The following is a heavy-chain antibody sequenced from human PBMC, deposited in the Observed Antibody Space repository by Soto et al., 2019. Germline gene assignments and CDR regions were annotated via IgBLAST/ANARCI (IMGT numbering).Heavy chain of an antibody. CDR3: ARVTGTRRYYFDY. V-gene: IGHV3-7*01. Sequence: GGSLRLSCAASGFTFSSYWMSWVRQAPGKGLEWVANIKQDGSEKYYVDSVKGRFTISRDNAKNSLYLQMNSLRAEDTAVYYCARVTGTRRYYFDYWGQGTLVTVSS. J-gene: IGHJ4*02. CDR1: GFTFSSYW. D-gene: IGHD3-10*01. CDR2: IKQDGSEK.